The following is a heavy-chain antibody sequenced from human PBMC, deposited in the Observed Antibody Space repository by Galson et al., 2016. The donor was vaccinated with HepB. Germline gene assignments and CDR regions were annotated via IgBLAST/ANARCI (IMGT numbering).Heavy chain of an antibody. Sequence: SLRLSCAASGFPFSLYGLTWVRQAPGKGLEWVSSVTDSGDNTYYADSVKGRFTISRDNSKKTLFLQMDSLRAEDTAVYYCARDRAGDRADFSGLDVWGQGTTVTVSS. J-gene: IGHJ6*02. V-gene: IGHV3-23*01. D-gene: IGHD7-27*01. CDR3: ARDRAGDRADFSGLDV. CDR2: VTDSGDNT. CDR1: GFPFSLYG.